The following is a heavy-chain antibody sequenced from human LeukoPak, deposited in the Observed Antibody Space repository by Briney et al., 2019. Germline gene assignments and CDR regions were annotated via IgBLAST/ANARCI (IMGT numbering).Heavy chain of an antibody. CDR3: AKISAIEYGVFDY. J-gene: IGHJ4*02. CDR1: GFTFSTYA. V-gene: IGHV3-23*01. D-gene: IGHD2/OR15-2a*01. CDR2: ISGSGSHT. Sequence: RGSLRLSSAASGFTFSTYAMSWVRQAPGKGLEWVSAISGSGSHTYYADSVKGRFTISRDNSKNTLYLQMNSLRAEDTAVYYCAKISAIEYGVFDYWGQGTPVTVSS.